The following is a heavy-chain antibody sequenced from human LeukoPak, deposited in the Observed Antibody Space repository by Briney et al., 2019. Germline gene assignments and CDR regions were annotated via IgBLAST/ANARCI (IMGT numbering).Heavy chain of an antibody. V-gene: IGHV3-30-3*01. CDR2: TSYDGSNK. Sequence: GRSLRLSCAASGFTLSSYAMHWVRQAPGKGLEWVAVTSYDGSNKYYADSVKGRFTISRDNSKSSLFLQMNSLRAEDTAVYYCAREYCGAECYSGVDYWGQGTLVTVSS. J-gene: IGHJ4*02. CDR3: AREYCGAECYSGVDY. CDR1: GFTLSSYA. D-gene: IGHD2-21*01.